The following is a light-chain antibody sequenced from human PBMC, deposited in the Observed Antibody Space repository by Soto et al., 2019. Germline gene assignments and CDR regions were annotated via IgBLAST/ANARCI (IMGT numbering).Light chain of an antibody. Sequence: DIQMTQSPSTLSASVGDRVTITCRASQYISNWVAWYQQKPGKAPKLLLYDASTLESGVPSRFSGRASGTEFTLTIGSLQPDVFATYYCQQYNSYHTFGQGTKLEIK. CDR1: QYISNW. J-gene: IGKJ2*01. CDR3: QQYNSYHT. V-gene: IGKV1-5*01. CDR2: DAS.